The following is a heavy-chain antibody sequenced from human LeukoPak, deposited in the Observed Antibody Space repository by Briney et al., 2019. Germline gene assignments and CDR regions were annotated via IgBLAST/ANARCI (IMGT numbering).Heavy chain of an antibody. CDR1: GGSISSSSYY. D-gene: IGHD3-22*01. CDR3: ARRVSGYRAFDI. CDR2: IYYSGST. Sequence: LSETLSLTCSVSGGSISSSSYYWDWIRQPPGKGLEWIGSIYYSGSTYYNPSLKSQVTISVDTSKNQFSLKLSSVTAADTAVYYCARRVSGYRAFDIWGQGTMVTVSS. J-gene: IGHJ3*02. V-gene: IGHV4-39*07.